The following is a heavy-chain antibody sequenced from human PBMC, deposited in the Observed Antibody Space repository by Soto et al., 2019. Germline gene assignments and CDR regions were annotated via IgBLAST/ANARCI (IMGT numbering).Heavy chain of an antibody. D-gene: IGHD2-15*01. Sequence: QVQLVQSGAEVKKPGSSVKVSCKASGGTFSSYAISWVRQAPGQGLEWMGGIIPIFGTANYAQKFQGRVTITADESTSTAYTGRSSLRSEDTAVYYCAREVVVAATGWFDPWGQGTLVTVSS. V-gene: IGHV1-69*12. J-gene: IGHJ5*02. CDR1: GGTFSSYA. CDR3: AREVVVAATGWFDP. CDR2: IIPIFGTA.